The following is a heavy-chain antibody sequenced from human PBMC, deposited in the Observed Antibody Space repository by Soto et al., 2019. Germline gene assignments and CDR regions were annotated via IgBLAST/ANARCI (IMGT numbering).Heavy chain of an antibody. CDR1: GGSISNSNYY. Sequence: QLQLQESGPGLVKPSETLSLTCTVSGGSISNSNYYWGWIRQPPGKGLEWIGSIYYSGSTYYNPSLKSRVTISVDTFKNQFSLKLSAVTASDTAVYYCARHGTGGYYYYYYMDVWGKGTTVTVSS. V-gene: IGHV4-39*01. D-gene: IGHD1-1*01. J-gene: IGHJ6*03. CDR3: ARHGTGGYYYYYYMDV. CDR2: IYYSGST.